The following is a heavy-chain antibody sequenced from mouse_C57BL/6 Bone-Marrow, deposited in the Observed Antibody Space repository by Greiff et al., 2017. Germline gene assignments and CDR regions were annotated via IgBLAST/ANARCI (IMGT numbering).Heavy chain of an antibody. J-gene: IGHJ1*03. CDR3: AREGYYYGSSYWYFDV. V-gene: IGHV1-55*01. Sequence: QVQLQQPGAELVKPGASVKMSCKASGYTFTSYWITWVKQRPGQGLAWIGDIYPGSGRTNYNEKFKSKATRTVDTSSSTAYMQLSSLTSEDSAVYDGAREGYYYGSSYWYFDVWGTGTTVTVSS. D-gene: IGHD1-1*01. CDR1: GYTFTSYW. CDR2: IYPGSGRT.